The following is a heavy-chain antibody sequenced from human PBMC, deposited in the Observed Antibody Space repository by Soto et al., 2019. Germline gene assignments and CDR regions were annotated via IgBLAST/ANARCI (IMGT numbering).Heavy chain of an antibody. CDR2: IWHDGSYK. CDR1: GFTISKYG. D-gene: IGHD1-1*01. V-gene: IGHV3-33*03. Sequence: QVQLVESGGGVVQPGRSLRLSCAASGFTISKYGMHWVRQAPGKGLEWVAVIWHDGSYKYNADSVKGRFTVSRDNSKNTLCLQMNSLKAEDTAVYYCARGNWNSGYFDYWGQGTLVTVSS. J-gene: IGHJ4*02. CDR3: ARGNWNSGYFDY.